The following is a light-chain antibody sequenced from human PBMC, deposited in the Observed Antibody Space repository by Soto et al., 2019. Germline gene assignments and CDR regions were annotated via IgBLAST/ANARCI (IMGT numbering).Light chain of an antibody. CDR1: QSVRSSF. CDR3: QHYGSSPWT. CDR2: HAS. V-gene: IGKV3-20*01. J-gene: IGKJ1*01. Sequence: IVLTQSPGTLSLCPGERAALSCRASQSVRSSFLAWYQQKPGQAPRLLIFHASSRATGIPDRFSGSGSGPDFTLTISRLEPEDFAVYFCQHYGSSPWTFGQGTKVDIK.